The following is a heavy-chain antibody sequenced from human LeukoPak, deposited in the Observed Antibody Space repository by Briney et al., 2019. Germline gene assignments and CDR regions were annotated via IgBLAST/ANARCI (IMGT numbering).Heavy chain of an antibody. D-gene: IGHD2-8*02. CDR1: GFTFSSFA. CDR3: AKPRTTGLGWAQFDY. J-gene: IGHJ4*02. Sequence: GGSLRLSCAASGFTFSSFAMTWVRQAPGKGLEWVSGFDGNGPNTYYADSVKGRWTISRDNSRNTLYLEMNSLRPEDTAIYYCAKPRTTGLGWAQFDYWGQGTLVTVSS. V-gene: IGHV3-23*01. CDR2: FDGNGPNT.